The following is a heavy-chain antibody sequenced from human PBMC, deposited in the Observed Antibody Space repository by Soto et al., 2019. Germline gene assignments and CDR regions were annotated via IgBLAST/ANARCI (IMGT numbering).Heavy chain of an antibody. CDR3: ARKTISEAAADYYCLDV. CDR1: GFTFSDYY. D-gene: IGHD6-13*01. V-gene: IGHV3-11*01. Sequence: VGSLRLSCAGSGFTFSDYYMSWIRQAPGQGLEWVSYMSSSGVTVFYADSVKGRFTISRDNAKNSLYLQMYSLRAEDSAVYYCARKTISEAAADYYCLDVWGQGTTVTVAS. CDR2: MSSSGVTV. J-gene: IGHJ6*02.